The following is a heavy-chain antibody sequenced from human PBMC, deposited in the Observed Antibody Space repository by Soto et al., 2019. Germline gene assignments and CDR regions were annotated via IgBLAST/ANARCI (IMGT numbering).Heavy chain of an antibody. D-gene: IGHD3-10*01. CDR2: IRSKAYGGTT. CDR1: GFTFGDYA. CDR3: TRERYGSGSYYSDY. Sequence: EVQLVESGGGLVKPGRSLRLSCTASGFTFGDYAMSWFRQAPGKGLEWVGFIRSKAYGGTTEYAASVKGRFTISRDDSKSIAYLQMNSLKTEDTAVYYCTRERYGSGSYYSDYWGQGTLVTVSS. V-gene: IGHV3-49*05. J-gene: IGHJ4*02.